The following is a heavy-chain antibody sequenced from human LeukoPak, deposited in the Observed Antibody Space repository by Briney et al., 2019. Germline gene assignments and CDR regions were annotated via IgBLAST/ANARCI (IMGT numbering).Heavy chain of an antibody. CDR2: IKSKTDGGTT. CDR1: GFTFSNAW. V-gene: IGHV3-15*01. Sequence: GGSLRLSCAASGFTFSNAWMSWVRQAPGKGLEWVGRIKSKTDGGTTDYAAPVKGRFTISRDDSKITLYLQMNSLKTEDTAVYYCTTDISLWFGEYHDYWGQGTLVTVSS. D-gene: IGHD3-10*01. J-gene: IGHJ4*02. CDR3: TTDISLWFGEYHDY.